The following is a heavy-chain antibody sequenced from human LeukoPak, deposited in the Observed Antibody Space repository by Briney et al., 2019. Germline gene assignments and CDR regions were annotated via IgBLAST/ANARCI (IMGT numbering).Heavy chain of an antibody. CDR1: GFTFNYAW. V-gene: IGHV3-15*04. CDR2: TVSEIDGGTT. D-gene: IGHD1-7*01. CDR3: TTDEDWNYARKDV. Sequence: GGSLRLSCAASGFTFNYAWMSWVRQVPGKGLEWVGQTVSEIDGGTTDYAAPVKGRFTISRDDSKSTLYLQMNSLKIENTAVYYCTTDEDWNYARKDVWGQGATVIVSS. J-gene: IGHJ6*02.